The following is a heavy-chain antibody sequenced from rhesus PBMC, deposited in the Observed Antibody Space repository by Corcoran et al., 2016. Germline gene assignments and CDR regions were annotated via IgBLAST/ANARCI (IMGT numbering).Heavy chain of an antibody. J-gene: IGHJ4*01. CDR3: ARHFTSSHFDY. CDR1: GGSISSDNR. V-gene: IGHV4-93*02. Sequence: QVELQESGPAVVKPSETLSLTCAVSGGSISSDNRWNWIRQSPGKGLEWLALINGRRGEAEDNPSLKSRGAISMDTSKNQFSLKLSSVTAADTAVYYCARHFTSSHFDYWGRGVLVTVSS. CDR2: INGRRGEA. D-gene: IGHD6-43*01.